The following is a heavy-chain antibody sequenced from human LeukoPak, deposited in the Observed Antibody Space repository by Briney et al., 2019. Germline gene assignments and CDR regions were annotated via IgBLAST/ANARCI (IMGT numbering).Heavy chain of an antibody. D-gene: IGHD3-22*01. Sequence: PGGSLRLSCAASGFTFSNYWMTWVRQAPGKGLEWVSGITWNRDNIGYGDSVKGRFTISRDNVKNVLYLQMNSLRPEDTALYYCAKDLSSAITSALVLDVWGQGTTVIVS. CDR3: AKDLSSAITSALVLDV. J-gene: IGHJ6*02. CDR1: GFTFSNYW. V-gene: IGHV3-9*01. CDR2: ITWNRDNI.